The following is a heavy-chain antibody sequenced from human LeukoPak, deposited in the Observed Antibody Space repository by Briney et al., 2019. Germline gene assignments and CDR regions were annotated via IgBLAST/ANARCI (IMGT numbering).Heavy chain of an antibody. V-gene: IGHV4-34*01. J-gene: IGHJ3*02. CDR3: ARDPVSSGWSGGDAFDI. D-gene: IGHD6-19*01. Sequence: SETLSLICAVYGGSFSGYYWSWIRQPPGKGLEWIGEINHSGSTNYNPSLKSRVTISVDTSKNQFSLKLSSVTAADTAVYYCARDPVSSGWSGGDAFDIWGQGTMVTVSS. CDR2: INHSGST. CDR1: GGSFSGYY.